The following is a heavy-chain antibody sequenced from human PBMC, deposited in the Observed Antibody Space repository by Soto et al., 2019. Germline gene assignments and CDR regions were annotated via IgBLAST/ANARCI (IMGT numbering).Heavy chain of an antibody. J-gene: IGHJ6*02. CDR1: GYTFLNYG. Sequence: QVQLVQSGPEVRKPGASVKVSCKASGYTFLNYGISWVRQAPGQGLEWMGWISPYNGNTNYGEKLQGRVTMTTDTSANTVYMELRSLRADDTAVYYCAREVELGFGDYYQYGMDCWGQGTTVTVSS. CDR2: ISPYNGNT. CDR3: AREVELGFGDYYQYGMDC. V-gene: IGHV1-18*01. D-gene: IGHD3-3*01.